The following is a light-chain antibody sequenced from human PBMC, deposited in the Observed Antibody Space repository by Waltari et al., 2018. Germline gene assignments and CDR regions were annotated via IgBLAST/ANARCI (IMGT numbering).Light chain of an antibody. V-gene: IGLV3-25*03. CDR3: QSTDNSGTYVV. J-gene: IGLJ2*01. Sequence: SYELTQPPSVSVSPGQTARITCSGDALPRQYSFLYQQRSGQAPVLVIYKDTERPSGIPERFSGSSSGTRVTLTISGVQVQDEADYYCQSTDNSGTYVVFGGGTKLTVL. CDR2: KDT. CDR1: ALPRQY.